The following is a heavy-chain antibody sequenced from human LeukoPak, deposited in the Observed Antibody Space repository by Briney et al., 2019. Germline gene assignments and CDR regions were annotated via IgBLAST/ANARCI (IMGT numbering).Heavy chain of an antibody. Sequence: GGSLRLSCAASGFTFSSYAMAWVRQAPGKGLQWVSGINGFGGSTYYADSVKGRFTISRDNSKNTLYLQMNSLRVEDTAVYYCAKRDYSDSSGYASLFDHWGQGSQVTVSS. V-gene: IGHV3-23*01. CDR1: GFTFSSYA. CDR2: INGFGGST. J-gene: IGHJ4*02. D-gene: IGHD3-22*01. CDR3: AKRDYSDSSGYASLFDH.